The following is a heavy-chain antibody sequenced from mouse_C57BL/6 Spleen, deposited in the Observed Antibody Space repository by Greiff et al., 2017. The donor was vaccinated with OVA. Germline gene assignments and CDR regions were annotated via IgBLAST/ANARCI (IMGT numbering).Heavy chain of an antibody. CDR3: AREGTGGFDY. CDR1: GYSITSGYY. J-gene: IGHJ2*01. V-gene: IGHV3-6*01. Sequence: VQLQQSGPGLVKPSQSLSLTCSVTGYSITSGYYWNWIRQFPGNKLEWMGYISYDGSNNYNPSLKNRISITRDTSKNQFFLKLNSVTTEDTATYYCAREGTGGFDYWGQGTTLTVSS. CDR2: ISYDGSN. D-gene: IGHD4-1*01.